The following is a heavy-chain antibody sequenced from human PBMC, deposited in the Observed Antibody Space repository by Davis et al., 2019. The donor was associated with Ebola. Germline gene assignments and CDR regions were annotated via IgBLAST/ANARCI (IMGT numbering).Heavy chain of an antibody. J-gene: IGHJ4*02. CDR3: ARDCSSTSCYEEPFDY. V-gene: IGHV1-69*13. CDR2: IIPIFGTA. Sequence: SVKVSCKASGGTFSSYAISWVRQAPGQGLEWMGGIIPIFGTANYAQKFQGRVTITADESTSTAYMELSSLRSEDTAVYYCARDCSSTSCYEEPFDYWGQGTLVTVSS. CDR1: GGTFSSYA. D-gene: IGHD2-2*01.